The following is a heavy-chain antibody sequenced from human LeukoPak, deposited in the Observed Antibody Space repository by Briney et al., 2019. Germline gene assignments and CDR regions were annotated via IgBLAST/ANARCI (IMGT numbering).Heavy chain of an antibody. D-gene: IGHD4-17*01. V-gene: IGHV3-66*01. CDR3: ARDPSPFYGDYGY. CDR2: MYSGGGT. J-gene: IGHJ4*02. Sequence: GGSLRLSCTASGVTVSSSYMSWVRQAPGKGLDWVSIMYSGGGTDYADSVKGRFTISRENSKNTLYLQMNSLRAEDTAVYYCARDPSPFYGDYGYWGQGNLVTVSS. CDR1: GVTVSSSY.